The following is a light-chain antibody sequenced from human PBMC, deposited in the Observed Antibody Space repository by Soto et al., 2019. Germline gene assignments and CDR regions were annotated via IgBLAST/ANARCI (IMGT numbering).Light chain of an antibody. CDR2: GVS. CDR1: QSVSSTY. J-gene: IGKJ1*01. Sequence: EIVLTQSPGTLSLSPGERGTLSCRASQSVSSTYLAWYQQKPGQAPRLLIYGVSSRATGIPDRFSGSGSGTEFTLTISRLEPEDFAVYYCQQYGTSPWTFGQGTKVEIK. V-gene: IGKV3-20*01. CDR3: QQYGTSPWT.